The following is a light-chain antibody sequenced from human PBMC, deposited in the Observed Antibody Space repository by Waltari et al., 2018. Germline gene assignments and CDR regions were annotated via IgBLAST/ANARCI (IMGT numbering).Light chain of an antibody. J-gene: IGLJ2*01. V-gene: IGLV2-14*03. Sequence: QSALTQPASVSGSPGQSITISCTGTSSDIGTYIFVSWYQQHPGNAPKLMIYDVSKRPSGVSNRFSGSKSGNTASLTISGLQAEDEADYYCSSYTSSNTLVFGGGTKLIVL. CDR3: SSYTSSNTLV. CDR2: DVS. CDR1: SSDIGTYIF.